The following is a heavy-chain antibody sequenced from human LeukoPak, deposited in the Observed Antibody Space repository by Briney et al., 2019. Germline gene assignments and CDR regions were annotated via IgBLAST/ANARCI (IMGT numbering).Heavy chain of an antibody. J-gene: IGHJ4*02. CDR2: IRYDGSNK. CDR1: GFTFSSYG. Sequence: GGSLRLSCAASGFTFSSYGMHWVRQAPGKGLEWVAFIRYDGSNKYYADSVKGRFTISRDNPKNTLYLQMNSLRAEDTAVYYCAEEDYSSGWYYLPFDYWGQGTLVTVSS. CDR3: AEEDYSSGWYYLPFDY. V-gene: IGHV3-30*02. D-gene: IGHD6-19*01.